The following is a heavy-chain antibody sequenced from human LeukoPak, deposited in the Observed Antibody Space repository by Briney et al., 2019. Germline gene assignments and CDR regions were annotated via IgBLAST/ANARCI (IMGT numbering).Heavy chain of an antibody. CDR1: GYTFTSYD. V-gene: IGHV1-8*03. CDR3: ARGQLGYCSSTSCYRGWFDP. CDR2: MNPNSGNT. D-gene: IGHD2-2*01. J-gene: IGHJ5*02. Sequence: ASVKVSCKASGYTFTSYDINWVRQATGQGLEWMGWMNPNSGNTGYAQKFQGRVTITRNTSISTAYMELSSLRSGDTAVYYCARGQLGYCSSTSCYRGWFDPWGQGTLVTVSS.